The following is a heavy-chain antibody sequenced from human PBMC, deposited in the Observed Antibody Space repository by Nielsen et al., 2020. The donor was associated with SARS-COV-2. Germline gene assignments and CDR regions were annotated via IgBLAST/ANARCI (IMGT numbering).Heavy chain of an antibody. CDR1: GGSISSGGYY. V-gene: IGHV4-39*01. CDR3: AGGYSYADPFNY. D-gene: IGHD5-18*01. CDR2: IYYSGST. J-gene: IGHJ4*02. Sequence: SETLSLTCTVSGGSISSGGYYWSWIRQPPGKGLEGIGSIYYSGSTYYNPSLKSRVTISVDTTKNQFSLKLSSVTAADTAVYYCAGGYSYADPFNYWGQGTLVTVSS.